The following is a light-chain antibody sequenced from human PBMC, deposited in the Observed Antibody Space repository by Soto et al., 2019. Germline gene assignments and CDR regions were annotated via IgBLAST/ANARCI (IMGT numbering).Light chain of an antibody. CDR1: QSVSSSY. Sequence: EIVLTQSPGTLSLSPGERATLSCRASQSVSSSYLAWYQQKPGQPPRLLIYGASSRATGISDRFSGSGSGTDFTLTISRLEPEDFAVYYCQQYGATEAFGGGTKVEIK. V-gene: IGKV3-20*01. CDR2: GAS. J-gene: IGKJ4*01. CDR3: QQYGATEA.